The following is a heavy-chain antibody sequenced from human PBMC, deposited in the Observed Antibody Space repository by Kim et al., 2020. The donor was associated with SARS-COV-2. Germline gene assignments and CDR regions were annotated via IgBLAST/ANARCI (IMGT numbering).Heavy chain of an antibody. V-gene: IGHV4-39*01. J-gene: IGHJ5*02. Sequence: SETLSLTCTVSNGSISSPNYYWGWVRQPPGKGLEWIGTVYYVGNTYYNTVPSLQSRVAVSVDTSKNQFFLRLTSVTAADTAIYYCARHQTSSSTGSTPMRFDPWGQGILVTVSS. CDR3: ARHQTSSSTGSTPMRFDP. CDR1: NGSISSPNYY. D-gene: IGHD1-1*01. CDR2: VYYVGNT.